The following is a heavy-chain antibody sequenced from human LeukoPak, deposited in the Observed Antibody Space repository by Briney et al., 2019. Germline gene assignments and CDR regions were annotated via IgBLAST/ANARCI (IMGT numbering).Heavy chain of an antibody. CDR1: GYTFTSYD. CDR3: ARARPEGGFTLRPNWFDP. CDR2: MNPNSGNT. J-gene: IGHJ5*02. V-gene: IGHV1-8*03. Sequence: ASVKVSCKASGYTFTSYDINWLRQAPGQGLEWMGWMNPNSGNTGYAQKFQGRVTITRDTSISTAYMELSSLRSEDTAVYYCARARPEGGFTLRPNWFDPWGQGTLVTVSS.